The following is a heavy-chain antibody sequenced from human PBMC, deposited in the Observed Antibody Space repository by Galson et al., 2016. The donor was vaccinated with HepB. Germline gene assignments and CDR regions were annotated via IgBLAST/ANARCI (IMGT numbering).Heavy chain of an antibody. CDR3: AKDIEAWRIAVTGYFDY. CDR2: ISWNSGSI. V-gene: IGHV3-9*01. D-gene: IGHD6-19*01. Sequence: SLRLSCAASGFTFDDHGMHWVRQAPGKGLEWVSSISWNSGSIAYADSVKGRFTISRGNAKNSLYLHTNSLRPEDTALYYCAKDIEAWRIAVTGYFDYWGQGTLVTVSS. J-gene: IGHJ4*02. CDR1: GFTFDDHG.